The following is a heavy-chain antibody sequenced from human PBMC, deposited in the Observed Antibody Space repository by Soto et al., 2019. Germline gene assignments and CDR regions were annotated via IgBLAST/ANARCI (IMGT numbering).Heavy chain of an antibody. V-gene: IGHV3-23*01. D-gene: IGHD5-12*01. J-gene: IGHJ3*02. CDR1: GFTFSSYA. CDR2: ISGSGGST. CDR3: AKDQGGDRSTIGAFDI. Sequence: GGSLRLSCAASGFTFSSYAMSWVRQAPGKGLEWVSAISGSGGSTYYADSVKGRFTISRDNSKNTLYLQMNSLRAEDTAVYYCAKDQGGDRSTIGAFDIWGQGTMVTVSS.